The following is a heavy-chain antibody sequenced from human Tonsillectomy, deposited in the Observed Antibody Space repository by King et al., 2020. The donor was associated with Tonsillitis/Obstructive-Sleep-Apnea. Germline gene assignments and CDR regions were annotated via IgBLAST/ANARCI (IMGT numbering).Heavy chain of an antibody. CDR2: IKSKTDGGTT. CDR3: NTNGQYCSSTSCYHFDY. CDR1: GFTFSNAW. V-gene: IGHV3-15*07. Sequence: VQLVESGGGLVKPGGSLRLSCAASGFTFSNAWMNWVRQAPGKGLEWVGRIKSKTDGGTTDYAAPVKGRFTISRDDSKNTLYLQMNSLKTEDTAVYYCNTNGQYCSSTSCYHFDYWGQGTLVTVSS. J-gene: IGHJ4*02. D-gene: IGHD2-2*01.